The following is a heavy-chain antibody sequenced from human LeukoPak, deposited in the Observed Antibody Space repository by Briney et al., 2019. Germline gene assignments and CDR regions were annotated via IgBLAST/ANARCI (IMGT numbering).Heavy chain of an antibody. V-gene: IGHV3-7*01. CDR3: ARDLYRIVVVPHYFDY. Sequence: PGGSLRLSCAASGFTFSNYWMSWVRQAPGKGLEWVANIKEDGSEKYYVDSVKGRFTMSRDNTKNSVYLQMNSLRAEDTAVYYCARDLYRIVVVPHYFDYWGQGTLVTVSS. D-gene: IGHD3-22*01. J-gene: IGHJ4*02. CDR1: GFTFSNYW. CDR2: IKEDGSEK.